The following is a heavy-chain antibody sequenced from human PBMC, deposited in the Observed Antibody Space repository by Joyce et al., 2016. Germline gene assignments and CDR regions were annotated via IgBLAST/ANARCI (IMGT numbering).Heavy chain of an antibody. V-gene: IGHV3-23*04. CDR3: ARAKTVVVAYTLRDGFDV. Sequence: EMQLEESGGTLVHLGGSLRLPCKVSYRLSNKKVMAWVRRGRGKGLEGVSAKGASGGDRYYADSVKGRFTVSRDNSENMMYLQMTSLQIEDTAIYYCARAKTVVVAYTLRDGFDVWGQGTKVAVSS. D-gene: IGHD2-15*01. J-gene: IGHJ3*01. CDR1: YRLSNKKV. CDR2: KGASGGDR.